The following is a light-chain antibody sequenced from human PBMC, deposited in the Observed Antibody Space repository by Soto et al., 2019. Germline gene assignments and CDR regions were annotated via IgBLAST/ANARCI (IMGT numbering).Light chain of an antibody. CDR3: QQYGSSPRT. CDR2: GAS. CDR1: QSISSTY. V-gene: IGKV3-20*01. Sequence: EIVLTQSPGTLSLSPGERATLSCRASQSISSTYLAWYRQKPGQAPRLLIYGASSRATGIPDRFSGGGSGTDFTLTISRLEPEDFAVYYCQQYGSSPRTFGQGTKVEIK. J-gene: IGKJ1*01.